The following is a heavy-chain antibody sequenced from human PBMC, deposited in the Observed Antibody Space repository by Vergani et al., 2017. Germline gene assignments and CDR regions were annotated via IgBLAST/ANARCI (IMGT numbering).Heavy chain of an antibody. D-gene: IGHD4-17*01. Sequence: QVQLQESGPGLVQPSQTLSLTCTVSGGSISSGGYYWSWIRQHPGKGLEWIGYIYYSGSTYYNPSLKSRVTISVDTSKNQFSLKLSSVTAADTAVYYCARGADGDYEYFDYWGQGTLVTVSS. CDR2: IYYSGST. V-gene: IGHV4-31*03. CDR3: ARGADGDYEYFDY. J-gene: IGHJ4*02. CDR1: GGSISSGGYY.